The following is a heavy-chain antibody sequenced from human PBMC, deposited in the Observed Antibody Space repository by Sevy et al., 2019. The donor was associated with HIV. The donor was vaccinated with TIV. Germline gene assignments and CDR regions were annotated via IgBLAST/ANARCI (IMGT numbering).Heavy chain of an antibody. Sequence: GVSLRLSCAASGFTFSNYAMHWVRQAPGKGLEWVAVISYDGSNKYYADSVKGRFTISRDNSKNTLYLQMNSLRAEDTAVYYCARVDEQRWLRLYYFDYWCQGTLVTVSS. CDR2: ISYDGSNK. V-gene: IGHV3-30*04. CDR3: ARVDEQRWLRLYYFDY. CDR1: GFTFSNYA. J-gene: IGHJ4*02. D-gene: IGHD5-12*01.